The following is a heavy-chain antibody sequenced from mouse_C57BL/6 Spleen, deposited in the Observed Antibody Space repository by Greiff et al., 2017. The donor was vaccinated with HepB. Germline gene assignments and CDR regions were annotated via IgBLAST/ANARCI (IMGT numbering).Heavy chain of an antibody. Sequence: QVQLQQPGAELVKPGASVKLSCKASGYTFTSYWMHWVKQRPGQGLEWIGMIHPNSGSTNYNEKFKSKATLTVDKSSSTAYMQLSSLTSEDSAVYYCARRVITTVVDVYFDYWGQGTTLTVSS. D-gene: IGHD1-1*01. CDR3: ARRVITTVVDVYFDY. V-gene: IGHV1-64*01. CDR2: IHPNSGST. CDR1: GYTFTSYW. J-gene: IGHJ2*01.